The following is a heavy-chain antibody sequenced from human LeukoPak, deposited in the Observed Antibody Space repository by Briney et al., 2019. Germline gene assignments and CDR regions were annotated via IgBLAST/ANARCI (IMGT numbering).Heavy chain of an antibody. CDR2: ISSSGSTI. CDR1: GFTFSSYE. D-gene: IGHD1-26*01. CDR3: AKLGGRFSDYYFDY. J-gene: IGHJ4*02. V-gene: IGHV3-48*03. Sequence: PGGSLRLSCAASGFTFSSYEMNWVRQAPGKGQEWVSYISSSGSTIYYADSVKGRFTISRDNSKNTLYLQMNSLRAEDTAVYYCAKLGGRFSDYYFDYWGQGTPVTVSS.